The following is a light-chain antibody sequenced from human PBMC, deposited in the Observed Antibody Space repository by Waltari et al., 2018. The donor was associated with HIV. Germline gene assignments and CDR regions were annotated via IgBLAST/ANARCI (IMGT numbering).Light chain of an antibody. J-gene: IGKJ2*01. CDR1: QGISTS. Sequence: EILMTQSPATLSFSPGERVALSCRASQGISTSFAWYRQKPGQAPRLLIYYASTSATDIPARFSGSESGTEFTLTISSLQSEDYAIYYCQQYINWPPYTFGQGTKLEI. V-gene: IGKV3-15*01. CDR3: QQYINWPPYT. CDR2: YAS.